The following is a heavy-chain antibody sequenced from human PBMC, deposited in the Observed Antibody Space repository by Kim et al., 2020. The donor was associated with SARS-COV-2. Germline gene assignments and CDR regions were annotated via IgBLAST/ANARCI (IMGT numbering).Heavy chain of an antibody. V-gene: IGHV1-69*06. Sequence: SVKVSCKASGGTFSSYAISWVRQAPGQGLEWMGGIIPIFGTANYAQKFQGRVTITADKSTSTAYMELSSLRSEDTAVYYCAREGYCSSTSCYARVGGYGMDVWGQGTTVTVSS. CDR3: AREGYCSSTSCYARVGGYGMDV. J-gene: IGHJ6*02. D-gene: IGHD2-2*01. CDR1: GGTFSSYA. CDR2: IIPIFGTA.